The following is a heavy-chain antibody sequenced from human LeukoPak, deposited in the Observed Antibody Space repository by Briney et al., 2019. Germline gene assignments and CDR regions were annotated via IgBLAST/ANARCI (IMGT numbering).Heavy chain of an antibody. Sequence: GGSLRLSCAASGFTVSSNYMSWVRQAPGKGLEWVSVIYSGGSTYYADSVKGRFTISRDNAKNSLYLQMNSLRAEDTAVYYCARDCSGYSHDAFDIWGQGTMVTVSS. CDR3: ARDCSGYSHDAFDI. CDR2: IYSGGST. D-gene: IGHD3-22*01. CDR1: GFTVSSNY. V-gene: IGHV3-66*01. J-gene: IGHJ3*02.